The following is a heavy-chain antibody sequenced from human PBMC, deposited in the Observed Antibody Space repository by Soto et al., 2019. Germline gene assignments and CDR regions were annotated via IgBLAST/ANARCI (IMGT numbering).Heavy chain of an antibody. CDR3: VRQGIDYLHGLVDV. CDR1: SGPDRSHN. D-gene: IGHD4-17*01. Sequence: QVQLQQSGPRLVKPSETLSLTCTVSSGPDRSHNWGWIRQPPGRGLEWIGYVYYTGDTAYNPSLRGRVTIXAXAXXNDISFTLNSVTAADTAVYYCVRQGIDYLHGLVDVWGQGTTVSVSS. V-gene: IGHV4-59*08. CDR2: VYYTGDT. J-gene: IGHJ6*02.